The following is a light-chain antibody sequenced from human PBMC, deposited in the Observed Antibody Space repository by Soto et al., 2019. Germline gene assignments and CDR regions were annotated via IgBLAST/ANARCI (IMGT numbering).Light chain of an antibody. CDR1: NSNIGSKY. CDR3: GAWDNSLVGGPA. V-gene: IGLV1-47*01. Sequence: QSVLTQPPSASGTPGQRVTISCSGSNSNIGSKYVYWYQQLPGTAPKLLLYRNNQRPSGVPDRFSGSKSGTSASLAISGLRSEDEADYYCGAWDNSLVGGPAFGGGTKVTVL. J-gene: IGLJ2*01. CDR2: RNN.